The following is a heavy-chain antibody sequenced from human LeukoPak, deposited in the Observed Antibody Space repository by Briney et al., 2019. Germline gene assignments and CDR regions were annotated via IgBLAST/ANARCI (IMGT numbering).Heavy chain of an antibody. D-gene: IGHD2-15*01. J-gene: IGHJ5*02. CDR2: INPNSGGT. CDR3: ARDRRYCSGGSCARFDP. Sequence: ASVKVSCKASGYTFTGYYMHWVRQAPGQGLEWMGWINPNSGGTNYAQKFQGRVTMTRDTSISTAYMELSRLRSDDTAVYYCARDRRYCSGGSCARFDPWGQGTLVTVSS. CDR1: GYTFTGYY. V-gene: IGHV1-2*02.